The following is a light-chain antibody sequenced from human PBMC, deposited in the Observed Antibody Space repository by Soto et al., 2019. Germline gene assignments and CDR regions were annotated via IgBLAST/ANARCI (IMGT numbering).Light chain of an antibody. V-gene: IGKV1-5*03. CDR1: QRISSR. CDR2: RAS. CDR3: QEYDGHCT. Sequence: DIQMTQSPSTLSASVGDRVTITCRASQRISSRLAWYQQKPGKAPKLLIYRASTLESGVPSRFSGSGSGTEFTLTISSLQPDDFATYFCQEYDGHCTFGQGTKLEIK. J-gene: IGKJ2*02.